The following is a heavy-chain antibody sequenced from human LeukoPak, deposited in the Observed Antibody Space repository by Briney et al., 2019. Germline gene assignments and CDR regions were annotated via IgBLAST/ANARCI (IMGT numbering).Heavy chain of an antibody. CDR3: ASYGDSYFDY. J-gene: IGHJ4*02. CDR1: GGSISNGGYY. D-gene: IGHD4-17*01. CDR2: IYHSGST. V-gene: IGHV4-30-2*01. Sequence: SETLSLTCTVSGGSISNGGYYWSWIRQHPGKGLEWIGYIYHSGSTYYNPSLKSRVTISVDRSKNQFSLKLSSVTAADTAVYYCASYGDSYFDYWGQGTLVTVSS.